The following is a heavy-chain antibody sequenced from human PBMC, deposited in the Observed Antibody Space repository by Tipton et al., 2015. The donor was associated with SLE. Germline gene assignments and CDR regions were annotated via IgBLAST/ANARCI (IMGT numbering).Heavy chain of an antibody. D-gene: IGHD6-19*01. CDR1: GGSISSYY. CDR2: IYYSGST. J-gene: IGHJ3*02. CDR3: ARVRQWLPTI. Sequence: TLSLTCTVSGGSISSYYWSWIRQPPGKGLEWIGYIYYSGSTNYNPSLKSRVTISVDTSKDQFSLQLNSVTPEDTAVYYCARVRQWLPTIWGQGTMVTVSS. V-gene: IGHV4-59*12.